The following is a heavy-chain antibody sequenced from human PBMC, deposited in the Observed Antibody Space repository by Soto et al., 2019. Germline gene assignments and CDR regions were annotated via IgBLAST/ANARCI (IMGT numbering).Heavy chain of an antibody. CDR1: GFPFNIYA. V-gene: IGHV3-23*01. D-gene: IGHD3-22*01. J-gene: IGHJ4*02. Sequence: GGSLRLSCAACGFPFNIYAMTWVRQAPGKGLEWVSTIIAPGGTYYADSVRGRFTISRDNSKNTLYLQMNSLRAEDTAVYYCAKDAIRITMIVVVITYFDSWGQGTLVTVSS. CDR2: IIAPGGT. CDR3: AKDAIRITMIVVVITYFDS.